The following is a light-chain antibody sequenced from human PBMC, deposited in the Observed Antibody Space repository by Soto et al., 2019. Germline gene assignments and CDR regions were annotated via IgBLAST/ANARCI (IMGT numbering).Light chain of an antibody. V-gene: IGLV1-44*01. CDR3: ATWDDSLKGV. J-gene: IGLJ1*01. CDR2: TNN. Sequence: QSALTQPPSASGTPGQRVTISCSGSTSNIGSHSVNWFQHLPGTAPKLLIITNNQRPSGVPDRFSGYKSGTSASLVISGLQSDDEADYYCATWDDSLKGVFGTGTKVTVL. CDR1: TSNIGSHS.